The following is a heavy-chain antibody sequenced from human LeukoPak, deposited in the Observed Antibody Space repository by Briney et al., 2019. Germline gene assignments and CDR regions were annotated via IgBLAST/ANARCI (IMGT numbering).Heavy chain of an antibody. D-gene: IGHD3-3*01. CDR2: ISTGGIT. CDR3: AKGSGLRFLEWLSVTFDY. V-gene: IGHV3-23*01. CDR1: GFTFTSYA. J-gene: IGHJ4*02. Sequence: GGSLRLSCAASGFTFTSYAMTWVRQAPGKGLEWVSSISTGGITYYADSVKGRFTISRDNSKSTLWLQMNSLRAEDTAVYYCAKGSGLRFLEWLSVTFDYWGQGTLDTVSS.